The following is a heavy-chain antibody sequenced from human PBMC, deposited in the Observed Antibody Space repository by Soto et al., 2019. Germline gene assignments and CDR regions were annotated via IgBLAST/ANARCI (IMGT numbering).Heavy chain of an antibody. CDR2: IYYSGIT. J-gene: IGHJ4*02. Sequence: SETLSLTCTVSGGSMISYYWSWIRQHPGKGLEWIGYIYYSGITYYNPSLKSRVTISVDTSKNQFSLKLSSVTAADTAVYYCAREPLDWGQGTLVTVSS. CDR3: AREPLD. CDR1: GGSMISYY. V-gene: IGHV4-59*06.